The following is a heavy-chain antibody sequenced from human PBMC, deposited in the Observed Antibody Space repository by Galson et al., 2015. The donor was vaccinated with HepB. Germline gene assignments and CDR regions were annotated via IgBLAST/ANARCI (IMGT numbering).Heavy chain of an antibody. Sequence: SLRLSCAASGFTFSSYSMNWVRQAPGKGLEWVSSISSSSSYIYYADSVKGRFTISRDNAKNSLYLQMNSLRAEDTAVYYCARVVSGIAVAGILHYWGQGTLVTVSS. V-gene: IGHV3-21*01. D-gene: IGHD6-19*01. J-gene: IGHJ4*02. CDR3: ARVVSGIAVAGILHY. CDR2: ISSSSSYI. CDR1: GFTFSSYS.